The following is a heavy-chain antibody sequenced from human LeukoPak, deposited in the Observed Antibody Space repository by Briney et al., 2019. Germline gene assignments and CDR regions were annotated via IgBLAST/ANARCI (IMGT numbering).Heavy chain of an antibody. J-gene: IGHJ6*02. D-gene: IGHD6-6*01. CDR3: AREYSSSFYYYYGMDV. V-gene: IGHV1-2*06. Sequence: ASVKVSCKASGYTFTGYYMHWVRQAPGQGLEWMGRINPNSGGTNYAQKFQGRVTMTRDTSISTAYMELSRLRSDDTAVYYCAREYSSSFYYYYGMDVWGQGTTVTVSS. CDR1: GYTFTGYY. CDR2: INPNSGGT.